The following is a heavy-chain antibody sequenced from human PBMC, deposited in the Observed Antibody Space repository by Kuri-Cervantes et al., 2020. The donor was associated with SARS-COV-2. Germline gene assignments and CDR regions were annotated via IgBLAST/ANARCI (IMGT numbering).Heavy chain of an antibody. Sequence: GESLKISCAASGFTFSSYWMSWVRQAPGKGLEWVANIKQDGSEKYYVDSVKGRFTISRDNSKSTLYLQMNSLRAEDTAVYYCARGKVSGTYFGYFDYWGPGTLVTVSS. CDR1: GFTFSSYW. J-gene: IGHJ4*02. CDR3: ARGKVSGTYFGYFDY. D-gene: IGHD1-26*01. V-gene: IGHV3-7*04. CDR2: IKQDGSEK.